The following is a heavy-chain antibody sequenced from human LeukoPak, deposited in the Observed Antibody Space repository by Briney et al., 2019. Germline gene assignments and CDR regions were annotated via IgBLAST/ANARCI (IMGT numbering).Heavy chain of an antibody. V-gene: IGHV3-49*03. CDR3: ARVDYGGAPRRNY. CDR2: IRSKTYGGTT. D-gene: IGHD4-23*01. CDR1: GYAFGDYA. Sequence: GGSLRLSCTASGYAFGDYALSWFRQAPGKGLEWVSFIRSKTYGGTTHYAASVQGRFNISRDDSKGIAFLQMNSLKIEDTAVYYCARVDYGGAPRRNYWGQGTLVTVSS. J-gene: IGHJ4*02.